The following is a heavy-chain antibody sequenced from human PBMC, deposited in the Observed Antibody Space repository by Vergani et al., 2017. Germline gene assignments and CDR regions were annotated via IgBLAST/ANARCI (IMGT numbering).Heavy chain of an antibody. V-gene: IGHV3-30*02. J-gene: IGHJ4*02. Sequence: QVQLVESGGGVVQPGGSLRLSCAASGFTFNSYGMHWVRQAPGKGLEWVASIRSDESRRYYGDSMEGPFIISRDNSKNTLYLQMKSLRPEDTAVYYCAKEGGGYCSCGTCYPEDWGQGTLVIVSS. CDR3: AKEGGGYCSCGTCYPED. CDR1: GFTFNSYG. CDR2: IRSDESRR. D-gene: IGHD2-15*01.